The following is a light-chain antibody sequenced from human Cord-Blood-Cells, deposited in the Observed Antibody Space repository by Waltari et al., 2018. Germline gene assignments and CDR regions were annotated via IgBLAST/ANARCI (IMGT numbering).Light chain of an antibody. CDR2: DAS. Sequence: DIHMTQSPSTLSASVGDRVTITCRASDSMSSWLAWYHQKPGNAPKLLIYDASSLESGVPSRFSGSGSGTEFTLTISSLQPDDFATYYCQQYNSYWTFGQGTKVEIK. CDR3: QQYNSYWT. V-gene: IGKV1-5*01. J-gene: IGKJ1*01. CDR1: DSMSSW.